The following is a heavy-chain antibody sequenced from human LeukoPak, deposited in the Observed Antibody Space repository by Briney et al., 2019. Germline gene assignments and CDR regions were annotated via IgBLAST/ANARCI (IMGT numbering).Heavy chain of an antibody. D-gene: IGHD4-17*01. V-gene: IGHV3-30*04. J-gene: IGHJ5*02. CDR2: ISFDGSNK. CDR1: GFTFSTYA. CDR3: AREETETTLNWFDP. Sequence: GRSLRLSCAAPGFTFSTYAMHWVRQAPGKGLEWVAIISFDGSNKYYADSVKGRFTISRDNSKNTLFLQMNSLRDEDTAVYYCAREETETTLNWFDPWGQGTLVTVSS.